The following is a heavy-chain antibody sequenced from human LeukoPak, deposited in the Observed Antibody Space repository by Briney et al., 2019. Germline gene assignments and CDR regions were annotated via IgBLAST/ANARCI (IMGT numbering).Heavy chain of an antibody. D-gene: IGHD6-19*01. CDR1: GGSISSSSYY. J-gene: IGHJ4*02. CDR3: ARIAVAGTFGFDY. CDR2: IYYSGST. V-gene: IGHV4-39*01. Sequence: SETLSLTCTVSGGSISSSSYYWGWIRQAPGKGLEWIGSIYYSGSTYYNPSLKSRVTISVDTSKNQFSLKLSSVTAADTAVYYCARIAVAGTFGFDYWGQGTLVTVSS.